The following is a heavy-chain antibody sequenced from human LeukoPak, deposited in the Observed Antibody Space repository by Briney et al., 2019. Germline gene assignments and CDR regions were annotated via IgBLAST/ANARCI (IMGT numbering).Heavy chain of an antibody. V-gene: IGHV3-30*18. Sequence: GRSLRLSCAASGFTFSSYGMHWVRQAPGKRLEWVAVISYDGSNKYYADSVKGRFTISRDNSKNTLYLQMNSLRAEDTAVYYCAKEYCSSTSCPLKRYYYYGMDVWGQGTTVTVSS. J-gene: IGHJ6*02. CDR1: GFTFSSYG. D-gene: IGHD2-2*01. CDR2: ISYDGSNK. CDR3: AKEYCSSTSCPLKRYYYYGMDV.